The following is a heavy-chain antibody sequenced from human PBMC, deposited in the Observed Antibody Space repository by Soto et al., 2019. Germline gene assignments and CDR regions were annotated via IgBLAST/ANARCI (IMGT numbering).Heavy chain of an antibody. CDR3: AREWVSLPHFDY. D-gene: IGHD1-26*01. J-gene: IGHJ4*02. V-gene: IGHV1-18*01. Sequence: ASVKVSGKASGYTFTSYGISWVRQAPGQGLEWMGWISAYNGNTNYAQKLQGRVTMTTDTSTSTAYMELRSLRSDDTAVYYCAREWVSLPHFDYWGQGTLVTVSS. CDR2: ISAYNGNT. CDR1: GYTFTSYG.